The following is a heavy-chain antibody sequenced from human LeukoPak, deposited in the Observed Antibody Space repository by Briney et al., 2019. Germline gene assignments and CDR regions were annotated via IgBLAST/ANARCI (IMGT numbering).Heavy chain of an antibody. V-gene: IGHV3-30*02. D-gene: IGHD1-1*01. CDR2: TQHDGDDK. Sequence: GGSLRLSCAASGFTFSSYAMHWVRQAPGKGLEWVAFTQHDGDDKYYADSVKGRFTISRDNSKNTLYLQMNSLRAEDTAVYYCAKVLPGPLHYWGQGTLVTVSS. CDR3: AKVLPGPLHY. CDR1: GFTFSSYA. J-gene: IGHJ4*02.